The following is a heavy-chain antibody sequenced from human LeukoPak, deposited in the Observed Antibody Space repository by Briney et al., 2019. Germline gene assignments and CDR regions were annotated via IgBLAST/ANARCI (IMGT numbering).Heavy chain of an antibody. CDR1: GDPISSGSHY. CDR2: IFNGGST. CDR3: ARSRGVPRWFGP. Sequence: PSENLSLTCTVSGDPISSGSHYWGWIRQPRGKGLEWIGNIFNGGSTYYNPSLKSRVTISLDTSKNQFSLRLTSVTAADTAVYFCARSRGVPRWFGPWGQGTLVTVSS. J-gene: IGHJ5*02. D-gene: IGHD5-24*01. V-gene: IGHV4-39*07.